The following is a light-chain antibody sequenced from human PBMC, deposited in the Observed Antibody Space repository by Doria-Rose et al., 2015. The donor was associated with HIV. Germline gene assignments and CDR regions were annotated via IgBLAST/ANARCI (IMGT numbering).Light chain of an antibody. Sequence: DIQMTQSPESLGMSLGERATLNCKSNQSLLYTSKHYLAWYQQKPGQPPKLLIYWASIRQSGVPARFSGSGSGTDFTLTISSLEAEDVAVYYCRQYYDTPSFGPGTTVDIK. CDR2: WAS. CDR1: QSLLYTSKHY. V-gene: IGKV4-1*01. J-gene: IGKJ3*01. CDR3: RQYYDTPS.